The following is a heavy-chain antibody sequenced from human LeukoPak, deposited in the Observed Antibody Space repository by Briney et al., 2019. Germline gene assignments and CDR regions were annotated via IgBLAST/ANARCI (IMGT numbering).Heavy chain of an antibody. CDR3: AKDHFRSYFYYGMDV. D-gene: IGHD3-10*01. CDR1: GFTFSSYA. Sequence: PGGSLRLSCAASGFTFSSYAMSWVRQAPGKGLEWVSAISGSGGGTYYADSVKGRFTISRDNSKNTLYLQMNSLRAEDAAVYYCAKDHFRSYFYYGMDVWGQGTTVTASS. CDR2: ISGSGGGT. V-gene: IGHV3-23*01. J-gene: IGHJ6*02.